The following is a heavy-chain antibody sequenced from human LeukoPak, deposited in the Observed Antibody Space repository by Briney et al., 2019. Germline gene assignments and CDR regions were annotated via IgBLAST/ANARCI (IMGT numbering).Heavy chain of an antibody. CDR2: ISSSGST. CDR1: GDSISYFY. Sequence: PSETLSLTCSVSGDSISYFYWSWIRQAAGKGLEWIGRISSSGSTDYNASLKSRVTMSVDTSKNQFSLKVTSVTAADTAVYYCAKAPPKEHDFWSGYYNYMDVWGKGTTVTVSS. V-gene: IGHV4-4*07. J-gene: IGHJ6*03. CDR3: AKAPPKEHDFWSGYYNYMDV. D-gene: IGHD3-3*01.